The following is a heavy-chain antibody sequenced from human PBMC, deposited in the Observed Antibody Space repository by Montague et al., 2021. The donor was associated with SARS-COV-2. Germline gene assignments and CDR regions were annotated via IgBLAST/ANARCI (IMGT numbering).Heavy chain of an antibody. CDR1: GGSISSSSYY. Sequence: SETLSLTCTVSGGSISSSSYYWGWIRQPPGKGLEWIGSIYYSGSTYYNPSLKSRVTISVDTSKNQFSLKLSSVTAADTAVYYCASEGVEYSSSWYARYYYYGMDVWGQGTLVTVSS. V-gene: IGHV4-39*01. CDR2: IYYSGST. CDR3: ASEGVEYSSSWYARYYYYGMDV. J-gene: IGHJ6*02. D-gene: IGHD6-13*01.